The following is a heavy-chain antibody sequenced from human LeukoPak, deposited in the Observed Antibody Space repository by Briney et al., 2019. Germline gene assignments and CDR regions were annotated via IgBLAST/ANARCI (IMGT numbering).Heavy chain of an antibody. V-gene: IGHV1-2*02. D-gene: IGHD3-16*01. J-gene: IGHJ3*01. CDR1: GYIFTGHY. CDR2: INPNSGDT. CDR3: AKGFDAADYYWGQGGFDF. Sequence: ASVKVSCXTSGYIFTGHYLHWVRQAPRQGLEWMEWINPNSGDTNYAQKFQGKISMTADTSTSTAYMELRRLRSDDTAVYYCAKGFDAADYYWGQGGFDFWGQGTKVIVSS.